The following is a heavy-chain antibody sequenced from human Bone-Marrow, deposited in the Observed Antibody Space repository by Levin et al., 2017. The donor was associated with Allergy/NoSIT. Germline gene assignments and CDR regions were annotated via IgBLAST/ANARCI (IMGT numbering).Heavy chain of an antibody. CDR3: VRDQSGRFFDWLFPNFDY. CDR1: GFTFSDYN. D-gene: IGHD3-9*01. V-gene: IGHV3-21*01. CDR2: ISFSTAYI. Sequence: GESLKISCAASGFTFSDYNMNWVRQAPGKGLECVSSISFSTAYIYYADSVKGRFTISRDNAKNSLYLQMDSLRAEDTALYYCVRDQSGRFFDWLFPNFDYWGQGTLVTVSS. J-gene: IGHJ4*02.